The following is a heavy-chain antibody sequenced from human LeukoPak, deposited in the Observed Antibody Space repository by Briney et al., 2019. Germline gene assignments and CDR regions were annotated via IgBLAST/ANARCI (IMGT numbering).Heavy chain of an antibody. J-gene: IGHJ4*02. V-gene: IGHV3-11*04. Sequence: SLRLSCAASGFTFSDYYMSWIRQAPGKGLEWVSYISSSGSTIYYADSVKGRFTISRDNAKNSLYLQMNSLRAEDTAVYYCARLGYIVVVPAAIDYWGQGTLVTVSS. CDR1: GFTFSDYY. D-gene: IGHD2-2*02. CDR2: ISSSGSTI. CDR3: ARLGYIVVVPAAIDY.